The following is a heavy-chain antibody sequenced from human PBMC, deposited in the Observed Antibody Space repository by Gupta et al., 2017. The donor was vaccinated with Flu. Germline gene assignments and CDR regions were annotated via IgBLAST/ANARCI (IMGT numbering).Heavy chain of an antibody. J-gene: IGHJ4*02. D-gene: IGHD3-22*01. V-gene: IGHV3-9*01. CDR1: DYA. CDR2: ISWNGGSI. CDR3: AKDLFDSSGDNYFDY. Sequence: DYAMHWVRQAPGKGLEWVSGISWNGGSIVYADSVEGRFTISRDNAKNSLYLQMNSLRAEDTALYYCAKDLFDSSGDNYFDYWGQGTLVTVSS.